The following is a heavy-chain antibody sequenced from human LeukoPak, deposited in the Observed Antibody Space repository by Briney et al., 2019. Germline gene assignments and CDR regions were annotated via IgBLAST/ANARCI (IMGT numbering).Heavy chain of an antibody. CDR2: ISTDNGDT. CDR3: ARGVSGSFGYYYYYMDV. D-gene: IGHD1-26*01. V-gene: IGHV1-18*01. CDR1: GYTFTTYG. J-gene: IGHJ6*03. Sequence: ASVKVSCKSSGYTFTTYGITWVRQAPGQGLEWMGWISTDNGDTNYAQKLQGRVTMTTDTSTSTAYMELRSLRSDDTAVYYCARGVSGSFGYYYYYMDVWGKGTTVTVSS.